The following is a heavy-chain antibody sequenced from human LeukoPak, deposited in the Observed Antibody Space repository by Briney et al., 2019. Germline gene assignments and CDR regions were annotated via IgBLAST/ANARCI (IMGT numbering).Heavy chain of an antibody. D-gene: IGHD3-3*01. Sequence: SETLSLTSTLSGGSTSRHYWSWIRPSPGKGLEWIGCIYNSGSTRYNPSLKSRVTISEDTSQNQCSLRLNSVTAEDTAVYFWARASAGAIFYYGMDVWGQGTTVTVSS. J-gene: IGHJ6*02. V-gene: IGHV4-59*11. CDR2: IYNSGST. CDR1: GGSTSRHY. CDR3: ARASAGAIFYYGMDV.